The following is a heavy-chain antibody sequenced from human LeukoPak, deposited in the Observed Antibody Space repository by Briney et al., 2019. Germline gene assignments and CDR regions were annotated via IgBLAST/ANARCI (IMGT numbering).Heavy chain of an antibody. Sequence: GASVKVSCKASGYTFTAYYLLWVRQAPGQGLEWMGWIHPNSGDTNYAQKFQGRVTMTRDTSISTAYLELNRLRSDDTAICYCSREDYWGQGTLVTVSS. V-gene: IGHV1-2*02. CDR2: IHPNSGDT. J-gene: IGHJ4*02. CDR1: GYTFTAYY. CDR3: SREDY.